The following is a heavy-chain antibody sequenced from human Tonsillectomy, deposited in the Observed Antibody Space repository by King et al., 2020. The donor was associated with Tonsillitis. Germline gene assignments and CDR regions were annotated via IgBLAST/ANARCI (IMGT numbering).Heavy chain of an antibody. V-gene: IGHV3-53*01. CDR3: ARAGGRSETCGWFDAFDI. J-gene: IGHJ3*02. Sequence: VQLVESGGGLIQPGGSLRLSCAASGFTVSSNYMNWVRQAPGKGLEWVSVIYSGGSTYYADSVKGRFTISRDNSKNTLYLKMNSLRAEDTAVYYCARAGGRSETCGWFDAFDIWGQGTMVTVSS. CDR1: GFTVSSNY. D-gene: IGHD6-19*01. CDR2: IYSGGST.